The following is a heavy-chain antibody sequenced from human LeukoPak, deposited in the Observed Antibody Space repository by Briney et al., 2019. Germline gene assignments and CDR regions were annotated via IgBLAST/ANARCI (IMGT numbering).Heavy chain of an antibody. CDR3: ARDKIAAAGTDYYYGMDV. D-gene: IGHD6-13*01. CDR2: ISSSSSYI. Sequence: GGSLRLSCAASGFTFSSYNMNWVRQAPGKGLEWVSSISSSSSYIYYADSVKGRFTISRDNAKNSLYLQMNSLRAEDTAVYYCARDKIAAAGTDYYYGMDVWGQGTTVTVSS. J-gene: IGHJ6*02. V-gene: IGHV3-21*01. CDR1: GFTFSSYN.